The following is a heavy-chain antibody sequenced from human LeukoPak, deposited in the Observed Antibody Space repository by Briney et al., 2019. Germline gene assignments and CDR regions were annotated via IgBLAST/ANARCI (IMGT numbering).Heavy chain of an antibody. CDR2: INHSGST. CDR3: ARRPYYHLLRNWFDP. J-gene: IGHJ5*02. CDR1: GGSYSGYY. V-gene: IGHV4-34*01. D-gene: IGHD3-10*01. Sequence: PSETLSLTCAVYGGSYSGYYWSWIRQPPGKGLEWIGEINHSGSTNYNPSLKSRVTISVDTSKNQFSLKLSSVTAADTAVYYCARRPYYHLLRNWFDPWGQGALVTVSS.